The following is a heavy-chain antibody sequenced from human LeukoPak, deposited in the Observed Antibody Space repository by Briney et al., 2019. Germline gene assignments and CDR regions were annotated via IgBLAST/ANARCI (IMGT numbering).Heavy chain of an antibody. CDR1: GGSFRDYY. J-gene: IGHJ5*02. CDR2: INHDGTT. CDR3: AREGAYTNFVNRFDA. D-gene: IGHD2-2*02. V-gene: IGHV4-34*01. Sequence: SETLSLTCAVYGGSFRDYYWSWIRQPPGKGLEWIGEINHDGTTNYNPSLKSRVITSVDASKSQFFLTLTPVTAADTAVYYCAREGAYTNFVNRFDAWGQGTLVTVSS.